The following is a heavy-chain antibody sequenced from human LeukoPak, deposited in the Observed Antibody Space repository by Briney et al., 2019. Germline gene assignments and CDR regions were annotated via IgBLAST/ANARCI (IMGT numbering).Heavy chain of an antibody. J-gene: IGHJ4*02. Sequence: PSETLSLTCTVSGGSISSTIYYWGWIRQPPGKGLEWIGNIYHSGSTYYNPSLKSRVTISVDTSKNQFSLKLSFVTAADTAVYYCARVYDILTGHVDYWGQGTLVTVSS. V-gene: IGHV4-39*07. CDR1: GGSISSTIYY. D-gene: IGHD3-9*01. CDR3: ARVYDILTGHVDY. CDR2: IYHSGST.